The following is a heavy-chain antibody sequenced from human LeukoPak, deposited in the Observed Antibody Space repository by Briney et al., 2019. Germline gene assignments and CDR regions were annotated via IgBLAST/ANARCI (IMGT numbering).Heavy chain of an antibody. CDR2: INPNSGGT. Sequence: ASVKVSCKASGYTFTGYYMHWVRQAPGQGLEWMGWINPNSGGTNYAQKFQGRVTMTRDTSISTAYMELSRLRSDDTAVYYCARVGSYGSGSYIPWGQGTLVTVYS. V-gene: IGHV1-2*02. D-gene: IGHD3-10*01. J-gene: IGHJ5*02. CDR1: GYTFTGYY. CDR3: ARVGSYGSGSYIP.